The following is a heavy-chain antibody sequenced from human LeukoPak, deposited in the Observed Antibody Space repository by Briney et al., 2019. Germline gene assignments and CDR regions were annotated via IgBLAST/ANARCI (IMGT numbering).Heavy chain of an antibody. D-gene: IGHD1-26*01. CDR3: ARGEGVVGATDYYYYYMDV. J-gene: IGHJ6*03. Sequence: GASVKVSCKASGYTFTSYGISWVRQAPGQGLEWMGWISAYNGNTNYAQKLQGRVTMTTDTSTSTAYMELRSLRSDDTAVYYCARGEGVVGATDYYYYYMDVWGKGTTVTVSS. CDR1: GYTFTSYG. CDR2: ISAYNGNT. V-gene: IGHV1-18*01.